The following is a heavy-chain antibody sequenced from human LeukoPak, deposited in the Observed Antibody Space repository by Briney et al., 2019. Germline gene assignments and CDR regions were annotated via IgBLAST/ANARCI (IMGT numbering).Heavy chain of an antibody. D-gene: IGHD3-22*01. Sequence: AGESLKISCKGSGYSFTTYWIGWVRQMPRKGLEWMGIIYPGDSDTRYSPSFQGQVTISVDKSISTAYLQWSSLKASDTAMYYCARALRTGSSGYYYGSYYFDYWGQGTLVTVSS. J-gene: IGHJ4*02. CDR3: ARALRTGSSGYYYGSYYFDY. CDR1: GYSFTTYW. V-gene: IGHV5-51*01. CDR2: IYPGDSDT.